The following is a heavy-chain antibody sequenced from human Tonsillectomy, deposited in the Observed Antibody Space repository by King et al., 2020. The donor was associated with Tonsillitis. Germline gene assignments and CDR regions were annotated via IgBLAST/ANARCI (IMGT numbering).Heavy chain of an antibody. D-gene: IGHD3-10*01. J-gene: IGHJ4*02. CDR3: GTSGGFPFDS. V-gene: IGHV1-2*02. CDR1: GYTFTGYY. Sequence: QLVQSGAEMKKPGASVRLSCKASGYTFTGYYMHWVRQAPGQGLEWMGWINPKSGGTHYAQKFQGRVTMRRDTSISTAYMQLSSLRSDDTAVYFCGTSGGFPFDSWGQGTLVTVSS. CDR2: INPKSGGT.